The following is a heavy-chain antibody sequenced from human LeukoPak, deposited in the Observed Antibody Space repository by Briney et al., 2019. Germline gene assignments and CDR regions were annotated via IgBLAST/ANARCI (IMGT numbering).Heavy chain of an antibody. CDR1: GGSIISSYF. Sequence: SETLSLTCTVSGGSIISSYFWSWIRQPAGKGLEWIGRTYNTGSTDFNPSLKSRVTMSVDTSKNQFSLKLSSVTAADTAVYYCAKYASGSLVVWGQGTLVTVSS. V-gene: IGHV4-4*07. CDR2: TYNTGST. D-gene: IGHD3-10*01. J-gene: IGHJ4*02. CDR3: AKYASGSLVV.